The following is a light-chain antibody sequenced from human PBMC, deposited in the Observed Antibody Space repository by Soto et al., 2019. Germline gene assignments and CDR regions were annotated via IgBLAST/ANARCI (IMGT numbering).Light chain of an antibody. CDR3: QQSYSTPLT. J-gene: IGKJ4*01. Sequence: DIQMTQSPSALSVSVGDRVAITCRASQSIGGFLNWYQQKLGKAPKXXIYAASSLQSGVPSRFSGSGSGTDFTLTISSRQPADFATYYCQQSYSTPLTFGGGTKVDIK. CDR1: QSIGGF. V-gene: IGKV1-39*01. CDR2: AAS.